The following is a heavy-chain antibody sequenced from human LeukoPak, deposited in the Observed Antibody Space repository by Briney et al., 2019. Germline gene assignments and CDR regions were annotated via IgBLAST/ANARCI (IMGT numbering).Heavy chain of an antibody. J-gene: IGHJ4*02. CDR1: GGSFSGYY. D-gene: IGHD3-16*02. Sequence: PSETLSLTCAVYGGSFSGYYWSWIRQPPGKGLEWIGEINHSGSTNYNPSLKSRVTISVDTSKNQFSLKLSSVTAADTAVYYCARGRAYYDYVWGSYRPSYFDYWGQGTLVTVSS. CDR2: INHSGST. CDR3: ARGRAYYDYVWGSYRPSYFDY. V-gene: IGHV4-34*01.